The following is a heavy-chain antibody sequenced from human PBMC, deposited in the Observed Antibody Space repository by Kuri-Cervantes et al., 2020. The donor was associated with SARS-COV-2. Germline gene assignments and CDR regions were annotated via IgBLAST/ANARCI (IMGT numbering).Heavy chain of an antibody. Sequence: GSLRLSCTVSGGSISSYYWSWIRQPPGKGLEWIGYIYYSGSTNYNPSLKSRVTISVGTSKNQFSLKLSSVTAADTAVYYCARGFYFFSGYYHYGMDVWGQGTTVTVSS. CDR2: IYYSGST. D-gene: IGHD2/OR15-2a*01. V-gene: IGHV4-59*01. CDR3: ARGFYFFSGYYHYGMDV. CDR1: GGSISSYY. J-gene: IGHJ6*02.